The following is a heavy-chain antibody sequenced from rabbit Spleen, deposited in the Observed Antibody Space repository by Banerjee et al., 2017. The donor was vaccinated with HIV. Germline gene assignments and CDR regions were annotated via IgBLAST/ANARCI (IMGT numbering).Heavy chain of an antibody. CDR3: VRARPYPFVL. V-gene: IGHV1S45*01. J-gene: IGHJ3*01. D-gene: IGHD1-1*01. CDR1: GFSFSNKAV. Sequence: QEQLVESGGGLVKPEGSLKLSCTASGFSFSNKAVMCWVRQAPGKGLEWIACINAVTGKAVYASWAKGRYTFSSHNAQNTLYLQLNSLTAADTATYFCVRARPYPFVLWGQGTLVTVS. CDR2: INAVTGKA.